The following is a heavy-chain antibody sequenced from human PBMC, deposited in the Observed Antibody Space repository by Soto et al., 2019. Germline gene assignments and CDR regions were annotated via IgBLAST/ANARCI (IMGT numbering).Heavy chain of an antibody. D-gene: IGHD6-13*01. V-gene: IGHV4-34*01. CDR3: ARGRGSSWYFYYYYGMDV. Sequence: QVHLQQWGAGLLKPSETLSLTCAVYGGSFSGYYWSWIRQPPGKGLEWIGEINHSGSTNYNPSLKSRVTISVDTSKNQFSLKLSSVTAADTAVYYCARGRGSSWYFYYYYGMDVWGQGTTVTVSS. CDR1: GGSFSGYY. J-gene: IGHJ6*02. CDR2: INHSGST.